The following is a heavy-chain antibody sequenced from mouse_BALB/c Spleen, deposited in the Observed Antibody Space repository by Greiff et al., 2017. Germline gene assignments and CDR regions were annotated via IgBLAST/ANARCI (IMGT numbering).Heavy chain of an antibody. D-gene: IGHD1-2*01. Sequence: EVMLVESGGGLVQPGGSRKLSCAASGFTFSSFGMHWVRQAPEKGLEWVAYISSGSSTIYYADTVKGRFTISRDNPKNTLFLQMTSLRSEDTAMYYCARSHYYGYGARDYWGQGTSVTVSS. V-gene: IGHV5-17*02. CDR2: ISSGSSTI. CDR1: GFTFSSFG. CDR3: ARSHYYGYGARDY. J-gene: IGHJ4*01.